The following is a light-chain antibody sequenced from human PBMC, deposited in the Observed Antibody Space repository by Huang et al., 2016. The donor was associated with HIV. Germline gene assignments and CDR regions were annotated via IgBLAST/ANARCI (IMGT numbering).Light chain of an antibody. Sequence: EVVMTQSPVTLSVSPGERATLSCRASQSVNNKLAWFQQKPGQAPRLLIHYASIRATGIPDRFSGSGSGTEFTLTISSLQSEDFAVYYCQQYNNWPPWTFGQGTKVEIK. CDR1: QSVNNK. J-gene: IGKJ1*01. CDR3: QQYNNWPPWT. V-gene: IGKV3-15*01. CDR2: YAS.